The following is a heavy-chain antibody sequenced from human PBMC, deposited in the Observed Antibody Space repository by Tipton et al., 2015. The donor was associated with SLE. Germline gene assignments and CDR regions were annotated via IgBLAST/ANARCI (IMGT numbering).Heavy chain of an antibody. V-gene: IGHV4-39*07. CDR3: ASIGPIYYYYYYMDV. Sequence: TLSLTCTVSRGSISSSSYYWSWIRQPPGKGLEWIGEINHSGSTNYNPSLKSRVTISVDTSKNQFSLKLSSVTAADTAVYYCASIGPIYYYYYYMDVWGKGTTVTVSS. CDR1: RGSISSSSYY. CDR2: INHSGST. J-gene: IGHJ6*03.